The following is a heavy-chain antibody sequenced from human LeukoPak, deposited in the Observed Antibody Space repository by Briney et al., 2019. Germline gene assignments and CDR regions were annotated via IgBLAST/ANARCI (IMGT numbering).Heavy chain of an antibody. CDR2: IYYSGST. D-gene: IGHD3-10*01. CDR3: ASSAVRGAFDY. Sequence: SETLSLTCTVSGGSISSYYWSWIRQPPGKGLEWIGYIYYSGSTNYNPSLKSRVTISVDTSKNQFSLKLSSVTAADTAVYYCASSAVRGAFDYWGQGTLVTVSS. CDR1: GGSISSYY. V-gene: IGHV4-59*12. J-gene: IGHJ4*02.